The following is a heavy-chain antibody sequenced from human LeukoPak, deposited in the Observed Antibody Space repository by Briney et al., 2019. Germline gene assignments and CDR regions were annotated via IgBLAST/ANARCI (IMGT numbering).Heavy chain of an antibody. CDR2: IYASGST. D-gene: IGHD1-14*01. J-gene: IGHJ4*02. CDR1: GGSISSYY. CDR3: ARNWNHHFDY. Sequence: PSETLSLTCTVSGGSISSYYWSWIRQPAGKGLEWIGRIYASGSTNYNPSLRSRVTMSVDTSKNQFSLKLTSVTAADTAVYYCARNWNHHFDYWGQGTLVTVSS. V-gene: IGHV4-4*07.